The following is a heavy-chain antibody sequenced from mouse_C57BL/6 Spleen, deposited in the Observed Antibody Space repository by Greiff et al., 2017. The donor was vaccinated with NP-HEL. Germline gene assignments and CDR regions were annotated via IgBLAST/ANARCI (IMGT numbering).Heavy chain of an antibody. V-gene: IGHV5-17*01. CDR2: ISSGSSTI. CDR1: GFTFSDYG. J-gene: IGHJ2*01. Sequence: EVKLVESGGGLVKPGGSLKLSCAASGFTFSDYGMHWVRQAPEKGLEWVAYISSGSSTIYYADTVKGRFTISRDNAKNTLFLQMTSLRSEDTAMYYCASQTGTLYYFDYWGQGTTLTVSS. D-gene: IGHD4-1*01. CDR3: ASQTGTLYYFDY.